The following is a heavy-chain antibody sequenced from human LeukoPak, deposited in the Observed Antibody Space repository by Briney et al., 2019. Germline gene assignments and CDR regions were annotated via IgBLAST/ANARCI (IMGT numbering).Heavy chain of an antibody. J-gene: IGHJ4*02. Sequence: GGSLRLSCAASGVTFSSYAMSWVRQPPGKGLEWVSYISGSGDAKYYADSVKGRFTISRDNPKNSLYLQVNSLTAQDTAVYYCARGLDTDYWGQGTLVTVSS. CDR3: ARGLDTDY. V-gene: IGHV3-48*03. D-gene: IGHD3-9*01. CDR1: GVTFSSYA. CDR2: ISGSGDAK.